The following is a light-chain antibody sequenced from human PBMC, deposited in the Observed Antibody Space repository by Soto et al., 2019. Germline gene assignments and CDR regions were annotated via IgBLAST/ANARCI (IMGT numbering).Light chain of an antibody. Sequence: QSVLTQPPSVSAAPGQKVTISCSGSSSNLENNYVSWYQQLPGTAPKLLIYENNRRPSGIPDRFSGSKSGTSATLGITGLQTGDEADYYCGTWDSSLSAGGVFGGGTKLTVL. V-gene: IGLV1-51*02. CDR2: ENN. CDR1: SSNLENNY. J-gene: IGLJ3*02. CDR3: GTWDSSLSAGGV.